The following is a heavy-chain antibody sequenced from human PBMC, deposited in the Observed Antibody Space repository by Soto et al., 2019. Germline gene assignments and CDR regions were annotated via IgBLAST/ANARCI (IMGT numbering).Heavy chain of an antibody. CDR2: INAGNGNT. Sequence: ASVKVSCKASGYTFTSYAMHWVRQAPGQRLEWMGWINAGNGNTKYSQKFQGRVTITRDTSASTAYMELSSLRSEDTAVYYCARGSSGWYSVVDYWGQGTLVTVS. CDR3: ARGSSGWYSVVDY. J-gene: IGHJ4*02. V-gene: IGHV1-3*01. D-gene: IGHD6-19*01. CDR1: GYTFTSYA.